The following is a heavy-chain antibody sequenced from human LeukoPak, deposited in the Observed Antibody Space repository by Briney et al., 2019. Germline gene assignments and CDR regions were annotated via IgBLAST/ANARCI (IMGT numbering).Heavy chain of an antibody. CDR2: INPNSGST. V-gene: IGHV1-2*02. D-gene: IGHD3-10*01. Sequence: ASVKVSCKASGYTFTGYYMHWVRQAPGQGLEWMGWINPNSGSTNYAQKFQGRVTMTRDTSISTAYMELSRLRSDDTAVYYCARDFDGSGLLGPWGQGTLVTVSS. J-gene: IGHJ5*02. CDR3: ARDFDGSGLLGP. CDR1: GYTFTGYY.